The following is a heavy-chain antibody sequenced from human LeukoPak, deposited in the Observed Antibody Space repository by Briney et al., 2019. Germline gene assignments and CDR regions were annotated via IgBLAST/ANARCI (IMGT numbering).Heavy chain of an antibody. CDR2: INAGNGIT. V-gene: IGHV1-3*01. J-gene: IGHJ4*02. Sequence: ASVKVCCSASGYTFTSYAMNWVRQAPGQRLEWMGWINAGNGITKYSQTFPRRVTITMDTSASTAYMELSSLTSEDTAVYYCARGEVYSGSYYFDYWGQGTLVTVSS. CDR1: GYTFTSYA. D-gene: IGHD1-26*01. CDR3: ARGEVYSGSYYFDY.